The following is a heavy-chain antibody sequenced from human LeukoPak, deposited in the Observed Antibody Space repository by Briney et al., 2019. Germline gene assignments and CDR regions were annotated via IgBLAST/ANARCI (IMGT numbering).Heavy chain of an antibody. V-gene: IGHV4-30-4*01. CDR1: GGSISSGDYC. CDR3: ARFAIGSTMYNWFDP. CDR2: IYYSGST. J-gene: IGHJ5*02. Sequence: SETLSLTCTVSGGSISSGDYCWSWIRQPPGKGLEWIGYIYYSGSTYYNPSLKCRVTISVDTSKNQFSLKLSSVTAADTAVYYCARFAIGSTMYNWFDPWGQGTLVTVSS. D-gene: IGHD2-2*01.